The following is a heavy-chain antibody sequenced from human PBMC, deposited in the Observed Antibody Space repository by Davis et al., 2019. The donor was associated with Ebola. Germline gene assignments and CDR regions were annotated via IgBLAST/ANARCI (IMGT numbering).Heavy chain of an antibody. CDR1: GYTFTSYG. D-gene: IGHD3-3*01. CDR2: ISAHNGNT. J-gene: IGHJ6*02. Sequence: ASVKVSCKASGYTFTSYGISWVRQAPGQGLEWMGWISAHNGNTNYAQKLQGRVTMTTDTSTSTAYMELRSLRSDDTAVYYCARDLRIFGVVGIYYYYGMDVWGQGTTVTVSS. V-gene: IGHV1-18*01. CDR3: ARDLRIFGVVGIYYYYGMDV.